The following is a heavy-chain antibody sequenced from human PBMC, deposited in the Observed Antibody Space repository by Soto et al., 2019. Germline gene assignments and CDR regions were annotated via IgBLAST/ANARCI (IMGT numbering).Heavy chain of an antibody. CDR1: GFTFSSYA. Sequence: EVPLLESGGGLVQPGGSLRLSCAASGFTFSSYAMSWVRQAPGKGLEWVSAISGSGGSTYYADSVKGRFTISRDNSKNTLYLQMNSLRAEDTAVYYCAKGPLVYGGIIHDAFDIWGQGTMVTVSS. CDR3: AKGPLVYGGIIHDAFDI. V-gene: IGHV3-23*01. J-gene: IGHJ3*02. D-gene: IGHD2-15*01. CDR2: ISGSGGST.